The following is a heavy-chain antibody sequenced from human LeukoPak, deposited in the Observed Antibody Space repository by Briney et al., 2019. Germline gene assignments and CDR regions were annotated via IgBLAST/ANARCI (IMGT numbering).Heavy chain of an antibody. Sequence: SETLSLTCTVSGGSISGYYWNWSRQPPGKGVEWIGNLYYMRGAWYKSSLKSRVTTSVDTSRNEFSLKLSSVTAADTAVYYCARRTPYCSGGSCYPYYFDYWGQGTLVTVSS. V-gene: IGHV4-59*01. D-gene: IGHD2-15*01. CDR2: LYYMRGA. CDR1: GGSISGYY. J-gene: IGHJ4*02. CDR3: ARRTPYCSGGSCYPYYFDY.